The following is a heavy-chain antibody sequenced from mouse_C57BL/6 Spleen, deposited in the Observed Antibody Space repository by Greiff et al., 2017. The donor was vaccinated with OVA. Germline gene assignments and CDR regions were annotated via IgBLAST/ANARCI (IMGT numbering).Heavy chain of an antibody. CDR1: GYTFTDYY. CDR2: INPYNGGT. CDR3: ARHYGSSYWYFDV. D-gene: IGHD1-1*01. J-gene: IGHJ1*03. V-gene: IGHV1-19*01. Sequence: EVQLQQSGPVLVKPGASVKMSCKASGYTFTDYYMNWVKQSHGKSLEWIGVINPYNGGTSYNQKFKGKATLTVDKSSSTAYMELNSLTSEDSAVYYCARHYGSSYWYFDVWGTGTTVTVSS.